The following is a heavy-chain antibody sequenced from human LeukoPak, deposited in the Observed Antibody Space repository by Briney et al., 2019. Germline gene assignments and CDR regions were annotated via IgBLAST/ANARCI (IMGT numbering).Heavy chain of an antibody. D-gene: IGHD4-23*01. V-gene: IGHV3-23*01. Sequence: GGSLRLSCAASGFTFSSYGMTWVRQAPGKGLEWVSGITGSGDYTNYADSAKGRFTISRDNSKNTLYLQMNSLRAEDTAVYYCARKTVVGSYFDYWGQGTPVTVSS. J-gene: IGHJ4*02. CDR2: ITGSGDYT. CDR3: ARKTVVGSYFDY. CDR1: GFTFSSYG.